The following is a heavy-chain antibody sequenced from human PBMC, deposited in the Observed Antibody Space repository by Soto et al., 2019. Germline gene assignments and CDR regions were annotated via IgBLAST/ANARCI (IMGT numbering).Heavy chain of an antibody. V-gene: IGHV4-59*01. J-gene: IGHJ4*02. CDR1: GGSISSYY. D-gene: IGHD3-16*02. CDR2: IYYSGST. CDR3: ASLIRNYDYVWGSYRPYYFYY. Sequence: QVQLQESGPGLVKPSETLSLTCTVSGGSISSYYWSWIRQPPGKGLEWIGYIYYSGSTNYNPSLKSRDTISVDTSKNQFSLKVSSVTAADTAVYYCASLIRNYDYVWGSYRPYYFYYWGQGTLVTVSS.